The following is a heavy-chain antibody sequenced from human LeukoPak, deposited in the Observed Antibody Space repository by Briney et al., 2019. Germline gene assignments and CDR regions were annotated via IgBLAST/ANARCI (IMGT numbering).Heavy chain of an antibody. CDR1: GGSISSALYH. CDR2: VYYTGST. V-gene: IGHV4-39*01. D-gene: IGHD3/OR15-3a*01. Sequence: SETLSLTCTVSGGSISSALYHWGWIRHPPGKNLEWLGSVYYTGSTHNNPSLKSRVTISVDTSKNPFSLNLSSVTAADTAVYYCARQEIGLRSFDPWGQGTLVTVSS. J-gene: IGHJ5*02. CDR3: ARQEIGLRSFDP.